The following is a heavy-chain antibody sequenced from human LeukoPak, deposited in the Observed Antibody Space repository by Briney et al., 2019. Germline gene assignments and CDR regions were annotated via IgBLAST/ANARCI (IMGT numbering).Heavy chain of an antibody. J-gene: IGHJ4*02. CDR1: GFTFSSYA. V-gene: IGHV3-48*04. CDR2: ISSSSSTI. D-gene: IGHD4-23*01. CDR3: ARSYGGNSDY. Sequence: GGSLRLSCAASGFTFSSYAMSWVRQAPGKGLEWVSYISSSSSTIYYADSVKGRFTISRDNAKNSLYLQMNSLRAEDTAVYYCARSYGGNSDYWGQGTLVTVSS.